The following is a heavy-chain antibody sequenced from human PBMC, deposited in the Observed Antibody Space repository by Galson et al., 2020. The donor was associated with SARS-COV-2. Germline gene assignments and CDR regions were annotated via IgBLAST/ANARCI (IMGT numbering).Heavy chain of an antibody. CDR2: ISSSSSYI. CDR1: GFTFSSYS. CDR3: AREGRGPSAGGKYYYYYYMDV. D-gene: IGHD3-16*01. V-gene: IGHV3-21*01. Sequence: LRLSCAASGFTFSSYSMNWVRQAPGKGLEWVSSISSSSSYIYYADSVKGRFTISRDNAKNSLYLQMNSLRAEDTAVYYCAREGRGPSAGGKYYYYYYMDVWGKGTTVTVSS. J-gene: IGHJ6*03.